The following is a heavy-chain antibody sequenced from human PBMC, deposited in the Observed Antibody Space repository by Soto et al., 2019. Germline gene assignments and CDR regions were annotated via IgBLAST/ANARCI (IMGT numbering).Heavy chain of an antibody. V-gene: IGHV1-46*01. CDR2: INPDGGAT. J-gene: IGHJ4*02. CDR1: GYTFSFDY. CDR3: AKGRRNTF. Sequence: QVQLLQSGAEVKKPGASVKISCKASGYTFSFDYLSWVRRAPGQGLQWMGKINPDGGATTYAQSFQGIVSITSDASTGTVYMELSSLTSDDTAVYYCAKGRRNTFWGQGTLVSVSS. D-gene: IGHD3-10*01.